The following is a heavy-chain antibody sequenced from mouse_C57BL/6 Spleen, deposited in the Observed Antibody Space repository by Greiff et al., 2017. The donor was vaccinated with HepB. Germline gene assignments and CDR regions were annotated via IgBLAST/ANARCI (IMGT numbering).Heavy chain of an antibody. D-gene: IGHD2-5*01. CDR3: ARRGVTWDFEV. CDR1: GFTFSDYG. J-gene: IGHJ1*03. Sequence: EVKLVESGGGLVKPGGSLKLSCAASGFTFSDYGMHWVRQAPEKGLEWVAYISSGSSTIYYADTVKGRFTISRDNAKNTLFLQMTRLRSEDTAVYYCARRGVTWDFEVWGTGTTVTVSS. V-gene: IGHV5-17*01. CDR2: ISSGSSTI.